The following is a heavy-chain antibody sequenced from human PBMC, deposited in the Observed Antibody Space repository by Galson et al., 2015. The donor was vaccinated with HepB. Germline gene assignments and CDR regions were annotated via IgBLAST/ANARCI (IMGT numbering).Heavy chain of an antibody. CDR3: ARQVSDYYGMDV. CDR1: GSSFTSYW. Sequence: QSGAEVKKPGESLRISCKGSGSSFTSYWMSWVRQMPGKGLEWMGIIDPSDSYIKYSPSFQGQVITSVDKSISTAYLQWSSLKASDSAMYYCARQVSDYYGMDVWGQGTAVTVSS. J-gene: IGHJ6*02. CDR2: IDPSDSYI. V-gene: IGHV5-10-1*04. D-gene: IGHD3-3*01.